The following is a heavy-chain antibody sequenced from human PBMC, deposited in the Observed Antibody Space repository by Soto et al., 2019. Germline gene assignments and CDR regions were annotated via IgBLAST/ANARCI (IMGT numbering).Heavy chain of an antibody. V-gene: IGHV3-23*01. CDR1: GFSFSTYA. CDR3: AKDSPYSASYKEDGFDI. J-gene: IGHJ3*02. CDR2: ISGSGATT. Sequence: GGSLRLSCAASGFSFSTYAMSWVRQAPGKGLEWVSAISGSGATTFYADSMKGRFTISRDNSRDTLYLQMNSLRAEDTAVYFCAKDSPYSASYKEDGFDIWGQGSLVTVSS. D-gene: IGHD1-26*01.